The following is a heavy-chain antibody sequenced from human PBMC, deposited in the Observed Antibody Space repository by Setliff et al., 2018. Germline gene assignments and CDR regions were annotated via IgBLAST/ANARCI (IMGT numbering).Heavy chain of an antibody. V-gene: IGHV1-18*01. CDR1: GYTFTNYG. Sequence: ASVKVSCKASGYTFTNYGISGVRQAPGRGVEWMGWISAYNGNTNYAKKLQGRVTMTTDTSTSTAYMELRSLRSNDTAVYYCARVPLPLDIVVVVAATPLEYYYYMDVWGKGTTVT. CDR2: ISAYNGNT. J-gene: IGHJ6*03. D-gene: IGHD2-15*01. CDR3: ARVPLPLDIVVVVAATPLEYYYYMDV.